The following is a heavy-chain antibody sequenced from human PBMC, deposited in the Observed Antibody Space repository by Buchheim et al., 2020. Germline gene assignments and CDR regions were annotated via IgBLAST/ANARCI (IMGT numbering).Heavy chain of an antibody. V-gene: IGHV4-31*03. J-gene: IGHJ5*02. D-gene: IGHD2-15*01. CDR1: GGSISSGGYY. CDR3: ARADIVVVVAAPRPLGFDP. Sequence: QVQLQESGPGLVKPSQTLSLTCTVSGGSISSGGYYWSWIRQHPGKGLEWIGYIYYSGSTYYNPSLKSRVTISVDTSKNQFSLKLSSVTAADTAVHYCARADIVVVVAAPRPLGFDPWGQGTL. CDR2: IYYSGST.